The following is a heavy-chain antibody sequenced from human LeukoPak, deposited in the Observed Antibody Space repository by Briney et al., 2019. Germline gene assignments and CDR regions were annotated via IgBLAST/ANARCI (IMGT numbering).Heavy chain of an antibody. CDR1: GYTFTSYD. Sequence: ASVKVSCKASGYTFTSYDINWVRQATGQGLEWMGWMNPNSGNTGYAQKFQGRVTMTRNTSISTAYMELSSLRSEDTAVYYCARGAIVATMGGNWFDPWGQGTLVTVSS. CDR2: MNPNSGNT. CDR3: ARGAIVATMGGNWFDP. V-gene: IGHV1-8*01. D-gene: IGHD5-12*01. J-gene: IGHJ5*02.